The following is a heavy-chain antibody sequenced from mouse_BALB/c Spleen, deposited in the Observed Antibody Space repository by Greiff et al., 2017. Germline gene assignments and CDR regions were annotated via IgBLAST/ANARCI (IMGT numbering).Heavy chain of an antibody. CDR2: IWSGGST. J-gene: IGHJ4*01. CDR3: ARNPLWLRIIDYAMDY. CDR1: GFSLTSYG. Sequence: QVHVKQSGPGLVQPSQSLSITCTVSGFSLTSYGVHWVRQSPGKGLEWLGVIWSGGSTDYNAAFISRLSISKDNSKSQVFFKMNSLQADDTAIYYCARNPLWLRIIDYAMDYWGQGTSVTVSS. V-gene: IGHV2-2*01. D-gene: IGHD2-2*01.